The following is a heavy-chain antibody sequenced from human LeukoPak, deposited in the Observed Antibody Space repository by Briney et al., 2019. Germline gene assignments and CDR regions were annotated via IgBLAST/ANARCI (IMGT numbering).Heavy chain of an antibody. Sequence: PSETLSLTCTVSGYSISSGYYWGWIRQPPGKGLEWIGSIYYSGSTYYNPALKSRVTISVDTSKNQFSLKLSSVTAADTAVYYCARGGGIAVAGNFDYWGQGTLVTVSS. V-gene: IGHV4-38-2*02. CDR3: ARGGGIAVAGNFDY. CDR2: IYYSGST. D-gene: IGHD6-19*01. CDR1: GYSISSGYY. J-gene: IGHJ4*02.